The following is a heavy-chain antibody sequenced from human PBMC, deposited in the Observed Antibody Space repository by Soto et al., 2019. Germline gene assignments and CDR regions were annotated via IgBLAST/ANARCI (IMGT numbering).Heavy chain of an antibody. D-gene: IGHD6-6*01. CDR3: ARGVPGY. V-gene: IGHV4-34*01. CDR2: INHVRST. CDR1: GGSFSNYW. J-gene: IGHJ4*02. Sequence: SETLSLTCAVYGGSFSNYWWSWIRQPPGKGLEWIRDINHVRSTNYNPSLKSRVTISVDMSKNQFSMKLSSVTAADTAVYYCARGVPGYWGQGTLVTVSS.